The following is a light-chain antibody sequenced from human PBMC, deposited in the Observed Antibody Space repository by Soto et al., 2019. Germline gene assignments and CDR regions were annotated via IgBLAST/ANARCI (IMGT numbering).Light chain of an antibody. CDR1: SSDVGRYNY. J-gene: IGLJ1*01. CDR3: SSHAGTSSYV. Sequence: QSALTQPPSASGSPGQSVTISCTGTSSDVGRYNYISWYQQRPGKAPRLIIYEVSKRPSGVPDRFSGFKYGNTASLTVSGLQAEDEADYYCSSHAGTSSYVLGNGTKVT. V-gene: IGLV2-8*01. CDR2: EVS.